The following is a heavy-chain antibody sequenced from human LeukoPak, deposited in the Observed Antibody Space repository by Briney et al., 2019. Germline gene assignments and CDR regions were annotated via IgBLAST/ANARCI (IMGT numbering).Heavy chain of an antibody. V-gene: IGHV4-59*12. Sequence: SETLSLTCTVSDGSISSYYWSWIRQPPGKGLEWIGYIYYSGSTNYNPSLKSRVTISVDTSKNQFSLKLSSVTAADTAVYYCARGGEDYGGNPDYWGQGTLVTVSS. CDR1: DGSISSYY. CDR3: ARGGEDYGGNPDY. CDR2: IYYSGST. J-gene: IGHJ4*02. D-gene: IGHD4-23*01.